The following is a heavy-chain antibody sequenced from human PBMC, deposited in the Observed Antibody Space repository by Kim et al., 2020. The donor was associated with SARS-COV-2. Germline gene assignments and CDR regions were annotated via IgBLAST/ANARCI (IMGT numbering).Heavy chain of an antibody. J-gene: IGHJ4*02. V-gene: IGHV4-59*01. D-gene: IGHD3-22*01. CDR3: ARVRYDSSGYYFDY. Sequence: SETLSLTCTVSGGSISSYYWSWIRQPPGKGLEWIGYIYYSGSTNYNPSLKSRVTISVDTSKNQFSLKLSSVTAADTAVYYCARVRYDSSGYYFDYWGQGTLVTVSS. CDR2: IYYSGST. CDR1: GGSISSYY.